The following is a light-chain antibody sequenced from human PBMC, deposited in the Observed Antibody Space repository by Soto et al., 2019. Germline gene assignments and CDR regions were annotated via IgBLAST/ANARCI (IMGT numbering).Light chain of an antibody. V-gene: IGLV2-14*01. J-gene: IGLJ1*01. Sequence: QSALTQPASVSGSPGQSITISCTGTSSDIGNYKYVSWYQQHPGKAPKLMICEVANRPSGVSNRFSGSKSGNTASLTISGLQTEDEADYYCSSYTSTITLIVFGTGTKVTVL. CDR1: SSDIGNYKY. CDR3: SSYTSTITLIV. CDR2: EVA.